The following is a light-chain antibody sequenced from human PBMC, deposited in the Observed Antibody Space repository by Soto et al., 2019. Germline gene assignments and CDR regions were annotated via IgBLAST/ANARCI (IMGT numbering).Light chain of an antibody. Sequence: EIVVTQSPATLSCSPGERVTLSCRASQFVSSRLAWYQQRPGQVPRLLIYDTSTRATGISARFSGSGSGTECTLSIRDLQSDDCAVYYFQVYLQWPPGMFGQVTTVHMK. CDR3: QVYLQWPPGM. V-gene: IGKV3-15*01. J-gene: IGKJ1*01. CDR2: DTS. CDR1: QFVSSR.